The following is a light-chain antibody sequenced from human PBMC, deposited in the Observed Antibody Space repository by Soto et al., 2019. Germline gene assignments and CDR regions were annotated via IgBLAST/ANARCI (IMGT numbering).Light chain of an antibody. CDR3: QQYGSSPL. V-gene: IGKV3-20*01. CDR1: QSVSSSY. J-gene: IGKJ3*01. CDR2: GAS. Sequence: EIVLTQSPGTLSLSPGERATLSCRASQSVSSSYLAWYQQKPGQAPRLLIYGASSSATGIPDRFSGSGSGTDFTLTISRLEPEDFAVYYCQQYGSSPLFGPGTKVDIK.